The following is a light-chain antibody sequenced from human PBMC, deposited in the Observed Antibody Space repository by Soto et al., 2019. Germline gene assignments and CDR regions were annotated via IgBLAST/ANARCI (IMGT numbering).Light chain of an antibody. CDR2: DAS. Sequence: EIVLTQSPATLSLSPGERATLSCRASQSVSSYLAWYQQKPGQAPRLLIYDASNRATGIPARFSGSGSGTDFNLTISSLEPEDCAVYYCQQRSNWPLLTFGGGTKVEIK. CDR1: QSVSSY. CDR3: QQRSNWPLLT. J-gene: IGKJ4*02. V-gene: IGKV3-11*01.